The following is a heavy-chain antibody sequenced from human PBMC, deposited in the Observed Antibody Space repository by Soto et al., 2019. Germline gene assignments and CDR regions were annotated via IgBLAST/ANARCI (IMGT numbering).Heavy chain of an antibody. J-gene: IGHJ5*02. D-gene: IGHD6-13*01. CDR1: GYTFTSYG. Sequence: ASVKVSCKASGYTFTSYGISWVRQAPGQGLDWMGWISAYNGDTNYAQKLQGRVTMTKETSKSTAYMELRSLRSDDTAVYYCATAEPRIAALFNWFDPWGQGTLVTVSS. CDR2: ISAYNGDT. CDR3: ATAEPRIAALFNWFDP. V-gene: IGHV1-18*01.